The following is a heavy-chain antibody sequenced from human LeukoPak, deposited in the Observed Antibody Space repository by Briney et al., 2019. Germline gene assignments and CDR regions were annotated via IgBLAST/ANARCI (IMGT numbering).Heavy chain of an antibody. CDR2: ISSNSIYV. CDR1: GFTFSSYS. Sequence: PGGSLRLSCAASGFTFSSYSMNWVRQAPGKGLEWVSSISSNSIYVFYADSMKGRFTISRDNAKNSLSLQMNSLRAEDTAVYYCASDQVDRIWYFDYWGQGTLVTVSS. D-gene: IGHD1-14*01. J-gene: IGHJ4*02. V-gene: IGHV3-21*01. CDR3: ASDQVDRIWYFDY.